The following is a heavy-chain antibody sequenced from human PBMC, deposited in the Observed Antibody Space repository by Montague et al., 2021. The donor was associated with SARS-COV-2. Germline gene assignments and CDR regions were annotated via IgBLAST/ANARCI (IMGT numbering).Heavy chain of an antibody. D-gene: IGHD1-26*01. CDR2: IYYDGST. V-gene: IGHV4-59*03. J-gene: IGHJ4*02. CDR1: GGSIRSYY. CDR3: ARYGSYFEH. Sequence: SETLSLTCTVSGGSIRSYYWSWIRQTPGKGLEWIGYIYYDGSTNYNPSLKSRVTMSVDSSKNQFSLRLSSATAADTAVYYCARYGSYFEHWGQGTAVTVSS.